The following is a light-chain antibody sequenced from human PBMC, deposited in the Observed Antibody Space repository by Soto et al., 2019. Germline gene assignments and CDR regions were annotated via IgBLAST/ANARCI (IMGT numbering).Light chain of an antibody. CDR3: AAWDDILTGYV. V-gene: IGLV1-44*01. CDR2: TNN. Sequence: QSVLTQPPSASGTPVQRVTISCSGSTSNIGSNPVNWYQQLPGTAPKLLIYTNNQRPSGVPDRFSGSKSGTSASLVIRGLQSEDEADYYCAAWDDILTGYVLGGGTKVTLL. J-gene: IGLJ1*01. CDR1: TSNIGSNP.